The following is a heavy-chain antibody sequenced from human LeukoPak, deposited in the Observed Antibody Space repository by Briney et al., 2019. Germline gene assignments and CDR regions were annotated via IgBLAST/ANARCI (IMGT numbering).Heavy chain of an antibody. D-gene: IGHD2-2*01. CDR2: IRQDGGEK. Sequence: GGSLRLSCTASTTYWIHWVRQAPGKGLEWVANIRQDGGEKFYLDSVKGRFTISRDNAKNSLYLQMMSLRAEDTAVYYCAREDDGSSRYSDSFLHWGQGTPVTVSS. CDR1: TTYW. V-gene: IGHV3-7*01. J-gene: IGHJ1*01. CDR3: AREDDGSSRYSDSFLH.